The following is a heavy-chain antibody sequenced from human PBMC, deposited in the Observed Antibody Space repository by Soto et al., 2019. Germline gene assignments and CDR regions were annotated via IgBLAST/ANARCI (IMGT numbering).Heavy chain of an antibody. CDR3: ARAVSTTTAPIDY. CDR2: ITPSSGST. V-gene: IGHV1-46*01. Sequence: QVQLVQSGAEVKNPGASVKVSCKASGYTFTTYYMHWLRQARGQGLEWMGIITPSSGSTRYEQKFQDRVTMTRDTSTSTVYMELSSLISEDTAVYYCARAVSTTTAPIDYWGQGTLVTVSS. J-gene: IGHJ4*02. CDR1: GYTFTTYY. D-gene: IGHD4-17*01.